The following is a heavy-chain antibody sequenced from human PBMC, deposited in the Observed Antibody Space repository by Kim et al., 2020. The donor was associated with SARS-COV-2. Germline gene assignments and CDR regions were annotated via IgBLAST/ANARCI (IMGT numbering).Heavy chain of an antibody. CDR2: IYYSGST. V-gene: IGHV4-39*01. D-gene: IGHD6-19*01. CDR1: GGSISSSSYY. Sequence: SETLSLTCTVSGGSISSSSYYWGWIRQPPGKGLEWIGSIYYSGSTYYNPSLKSRVTISVDTSKNQFSLKLSSVIAADTAVYYCARHTSSGWYLSIGFWFDPWGQGTLVTVSS. J-gene: IGHJ5*02. CDR3: ARHTSSGWYLSIGFWFDP.